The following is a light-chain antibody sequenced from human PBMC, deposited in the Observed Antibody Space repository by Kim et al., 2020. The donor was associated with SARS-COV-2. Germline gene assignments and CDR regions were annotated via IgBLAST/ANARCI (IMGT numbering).Light chain of an antibody. Sequence: QSVLTQPPSVSATPGQRVTISCSGSSSNIGTHTVNWYQHLPGTAPKLLIYGTNLRPSGVPDRFSGSKSGTSASLAISRLQSEDEAGYYCATWDDSLNALFGGGTQLTVL. CDR2: GTN. J-gene: IGLJ2*01. CDR1: SSNIGTHT. CDR3: ATWDDSLNAL. V-gene: IGLV1-44*01.